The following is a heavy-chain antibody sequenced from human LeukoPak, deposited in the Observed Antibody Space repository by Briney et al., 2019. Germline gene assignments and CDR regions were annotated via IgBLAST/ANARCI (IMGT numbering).Heavy chain of an antibody. D-gene: IGHD3-10*01. Sequence: GGSLRLSCTASGFTFGDYGMTWVRQAPGKGLEWVGFIRSKAYGGTTEYAASVKGRFTISRDDSKSIAYLQMNSQKIEDTAVYYCSREGYSGSVTHKGNDYWGQGTLVTVSS. CDR1: GFTFGDYG. CDR3: SREGYSGSVTHKGNDY. V-gene: IGHV3-49*04. J-gene: IGHJ4*02. CDR2: IRSKAYGGTT.